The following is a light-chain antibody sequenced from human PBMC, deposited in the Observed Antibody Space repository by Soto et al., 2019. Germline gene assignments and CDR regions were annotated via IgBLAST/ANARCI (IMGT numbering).Light chain of an antibody. CDR2: DIS. Sequence: ENVLTQSPGTLSLSPGERATLSCRASQSVSNTYLAWYQQKPGQAPRLLMYDISSRATGISDRFSGSGSGTHFTLTISRLEPEDFAVYYCQQYGSSPGTFGQGTKVEI. V-gene: IGKV3-20*01. CDR3: QQYGSSPGT. CDR1: QSVSNTY. J-gene: IGKJ1*01.